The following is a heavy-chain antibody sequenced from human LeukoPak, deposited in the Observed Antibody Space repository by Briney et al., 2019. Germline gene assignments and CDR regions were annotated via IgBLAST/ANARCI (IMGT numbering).Heavy chain of an antibody. CDR2: IYYSGST. V-gene: IGHV4-39*01. CDR3: ARPHTELNIDY. J-gene: IGHJ4*02. Sequence: SETLSLTCTVSGGSISSSSYYWGWIRQPPGKGLEWIGSIYYSGSTYYNPSLKSRVTISVDTSKNQFSLKLSSVTAADTAVYYCARPHTELNIDYWGQGTLVTVSS. D-gene: IGHD1-14*01. CDR1: GGSISSSSYY.